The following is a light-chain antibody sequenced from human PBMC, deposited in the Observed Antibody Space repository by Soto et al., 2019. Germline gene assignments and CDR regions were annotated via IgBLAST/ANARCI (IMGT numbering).Light chain of an antibody. CDR3: HQCKSYGT. J-gene: IGKJ1*01. CDR1: QSISSW. Sequence: EIQLIQTHPNLSVSVGDRVTVACRASQSISSWLAWYQQKPGKAPKLLIYDASSLASGVPSRFSGSGSGTDFTRPISSLQPDDFAAYYWHQCKSYGTFGQGTKVDIK. V-gene: IGKV1-5*01. CDR2: DAS.